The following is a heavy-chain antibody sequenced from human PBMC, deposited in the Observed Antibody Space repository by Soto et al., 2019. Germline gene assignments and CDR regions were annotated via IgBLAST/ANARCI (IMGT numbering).Heavy chain of an antibody. D-gene: IGHD2-2*01. Sequence: SETLSLTCSVSGGTISGYYWTWIRQPAVKGLEWIGRIYSSGNTKYNPSLQSRVTMSLDTSNNQSSLRLTSVTAADTALYYCARRQQFSDWFDPSSHGTLVT. CDR3: ARRQQFSDWFDP. V-gene: IGHV4-4*07. CDR1: GGTISGYY. J-gene: IGHJ5*02. CDR2: IYSSGNT.